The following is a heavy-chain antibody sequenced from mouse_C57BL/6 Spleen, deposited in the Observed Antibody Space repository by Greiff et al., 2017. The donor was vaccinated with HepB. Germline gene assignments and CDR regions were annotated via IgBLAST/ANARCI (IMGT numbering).Heavy chain of an antibody. CDR1: GYTFTSYW. CDR2: IYPGSGST. Sequence: QVQLQPPGAELVKPVASVKMSCKASGYTFTSYWITWVTQRPGHGLEWIGDIYPGSGSTNYNEKFKSKATLTVDTSSSTAYMPLSSLTSEDSAVYYCARAYDSNYEAFAYWGEGTLVTVSA. CDR3: ARAYDSNYEAFAY. D-gene: IGHD2-5*01. J-gene: IGHJ3*01. V-gene: IGHV1-55*01.